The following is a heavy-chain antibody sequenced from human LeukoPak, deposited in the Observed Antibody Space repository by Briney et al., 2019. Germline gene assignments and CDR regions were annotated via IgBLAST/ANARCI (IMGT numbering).Heavy chain of an antibody. Sequence: ASVKVSCKASGYTFTGYYMHWVRQAPGQGLEWMGWINPNSGGTNYAQKFQGRVTMTRDTSISTAYMELSRLRSDHTAVYYCARYGDTTGTTFDALDLWGPGTMVTVSS. J-gene: IGHJ3*01. V-gene: IGHV1-2*02. CDR1: GYTFTGYY. CDR2: INPNSGGT. CDR3: ARYGDTTGTTFDALDL. D-gene: IGHD1-1*01.